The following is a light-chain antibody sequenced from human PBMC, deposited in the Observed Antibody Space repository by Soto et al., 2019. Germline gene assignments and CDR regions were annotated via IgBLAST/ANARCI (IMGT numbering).Light chain of an antibody. CDR1: QSISSY. CDR2: AAS. Sequence: DIQMTQSPSSLSASVGDRITITCRASQSISSYLNWYQQKPGKAPRLMIYAASSLQSGVTSRFSGSESGTDYTLTISSLQPEDFATYYCQQTYSAPYTFGQGNKMEIK. CDR3: QQTYSAPYT. V-gene: IGKV1-39*01. J-gene: IGKJ2*01.